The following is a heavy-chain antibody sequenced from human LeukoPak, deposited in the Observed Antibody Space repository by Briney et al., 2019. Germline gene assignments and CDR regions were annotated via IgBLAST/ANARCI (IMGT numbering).Heavy chain of an antibody. D-gene: IGHD6-6*01. J-gene: IGHJ4*02. V-gene: IGHV3-23*01. CDR1: GFTFSSYT. Sequence: GGSLRLSCAASGFTFSSYTMSWVRQAPGKGLEWVSAISGSAGSTKYADSVKGRFTISRDNAKNSLYLQMNSLRAEDTAVYYCARESFAARWDWGQGTLVTVSS. CDR2: ISGSAGST. CDR3: ARESFAARWD.